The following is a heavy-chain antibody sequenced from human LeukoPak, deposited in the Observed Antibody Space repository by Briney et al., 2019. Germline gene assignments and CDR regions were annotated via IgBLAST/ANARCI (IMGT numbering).Heavy chain of an antibody. V-gene: IGHV1-2*02. CDR3: ARDQSTSYSSSYNFDY. CDR1: GYTFTRYA. J-gene: IGHJ4*02. D-gene: IGHD6-6*01. Sequence: GASVKVSCKASGYTFTRYAMNWVRQAPGQGLEWMGWINPNSGGTKYAQKFQGRVTMTRDTSISTAYMELSRLNSDDTAVYYCARDQSTSYSSSYNFDYWGQGTLVTVSS. CDR2: INPNSGGT.